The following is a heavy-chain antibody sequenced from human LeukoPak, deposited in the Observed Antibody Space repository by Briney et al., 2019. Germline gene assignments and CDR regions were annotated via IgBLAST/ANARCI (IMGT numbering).Heavy chain of an antibody. CDR3: TTTHYYYGLDV. V-gene: IGHV3-15*01. Sequence: KPGGSLRLSCAASGFTFSNAWMSWVRQAPGKGLEWVGRIKSSTDGGTTDYAAPVKGRLTISRDDSKDTLYLQMNSLKTEDTAVYYCTTTHYYYGLDVWGQGTTVTVSS. CDR1: GFTFSNAW. CDR2: IKSSTDGGTT. J-gene: IGHJ6*02.